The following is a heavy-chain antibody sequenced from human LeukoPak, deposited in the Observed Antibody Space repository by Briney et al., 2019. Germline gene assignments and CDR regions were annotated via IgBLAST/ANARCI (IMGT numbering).Heavy chain of an antibody. CDR3: AREGAYDFWSGYYYYYYMDV. V-gene: IGHV3-30*03. CDR1: GFTFSSYG. Sequence: GRSLRLSCAASGFTFSSYGMHWVRQAPGKGLEWVAVISYDGSNKYYADSVKGRFTISRDNSKNTLYLQMNSLRAEDTAVYYCAREGAYDFWSGYYYYYYMDVWGKGTTVTVSS. D-gene: IGHD3-3*01. CDR2: ISYDGSNK. J-gene: IGHJ6*03.